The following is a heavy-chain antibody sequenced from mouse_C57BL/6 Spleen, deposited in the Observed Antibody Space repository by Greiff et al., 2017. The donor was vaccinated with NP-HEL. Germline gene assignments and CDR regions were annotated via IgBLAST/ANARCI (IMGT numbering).Heavy chain of an antibody. D-gene: IGHD3-2*02. CDR2: IYPGSGSA. CDR1: GYTFTSYW. V-gene: IGHV1-55*01. J-gene: IGHJ4*01. Sequence: QVQLQQPGAELVKPGASVQMSCKASGYTFTSYWITWVKQRPGQGLEWIGDIYPGSGSANYNEKFKSKATLTVDTSASTAYMQLSSLTSEDSAVYYCAGDSSGYSAMDYWGQGTSVTVSS. CDR3: AGDSSGYSAMDY.